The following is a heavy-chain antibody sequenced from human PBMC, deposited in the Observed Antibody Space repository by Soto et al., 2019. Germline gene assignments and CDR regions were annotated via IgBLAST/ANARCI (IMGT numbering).Heavy chain of an antibody. V-gene: IGHV1-46*01. Sequence: ASVTVSCKASGYTFTSYYMHWVRQAPGQGLEWMGIINPSGGSTSYAQKFQGRVTMTRDTSTSTVYMELSSLRSEDTAVYYCARVGPYYYDSSGYSPSFDYWGQGTLVTVSS. CDR1: GYTFTSYY. CDR3: ARVGPYYYDSSGYSPSFDY. J-gene: IGHJ4*02. D-gene: IGHD3-22*01. CDR2: INPSGGST.